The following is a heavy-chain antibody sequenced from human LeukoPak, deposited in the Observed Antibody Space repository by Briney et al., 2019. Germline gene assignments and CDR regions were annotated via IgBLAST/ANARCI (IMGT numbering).Heavy chain of an antibody. CDR2: VYYSGST. V-gene: IGHV4-59*08. J-gene: IGHJ5*02. CDR1: GGSISSYY. CDR3: AGRRAEGGSNGHYNWFDP. D-gene: IGHD6-13*01. Sequence: PSETLSLTCTVSGGSISSYYWSWIRQPPGKGLKWIGDVYYSGSTNYNPSLKSRVTISVDTSKNQFSLKLSSVTAADTAVYYCAGRRAEGGSNGHYNWFDPWGQGILVTVSS.